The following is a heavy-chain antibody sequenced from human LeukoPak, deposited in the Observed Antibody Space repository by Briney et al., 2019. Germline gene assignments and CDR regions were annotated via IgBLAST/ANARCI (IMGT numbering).Heavy chain of an antibody. V-gene: IGHV4-39*01. J-gene: IGHJ4*02. CDR1: GGSISSGSYY. CDR2: IYYSGST. Sequence: PSQTLSLTCTVSGGSISSGSYYWGWIRQPPGKGLEWIGSIYYSGSTYYNPSLKSRVTISVDTSKNQFSLKLSSVTAADTAVYYCARSVVTLGAFDYWGQGTLVTVSS. D-gene: IGHD4-23*01. CDR3: ARSVVTLGAFDY.